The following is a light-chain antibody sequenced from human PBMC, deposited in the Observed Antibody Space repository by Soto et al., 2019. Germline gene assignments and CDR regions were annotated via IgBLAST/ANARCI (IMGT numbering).Light chain of an antibody. J-gene: IGLJ1*01. CDR3: SSYTSRSTVV. CDR1: SSDIGTFNF. V-gene: IGLV2-14*01. Sequence: QSVLTQPASVSGSPGQSITISCSGTSSDIGTFNFVSWYQQHPGKAPKLLISQVSYRPSGVSHRFSGSKSGNTASLTITGLQAEDEAHYFCSSYTSRSTVVFGTGTKVTVL. CDR2: QVS.